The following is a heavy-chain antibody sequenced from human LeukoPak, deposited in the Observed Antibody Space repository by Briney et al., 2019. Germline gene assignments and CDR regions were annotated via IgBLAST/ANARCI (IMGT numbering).Heavy chain of an antibody. CDR2: ISGSGGST. V-gene: IGHV3-23*01. CDR3: AKVSSVVVIGFDYFDY. J-gene: IGHJ4*02. CDR1: GFTFSSYW. D-gene: IGHD3-22*01. Sequence: GGSLRLSCAASGFTFSSYWMSWVRQAPGKGLEWVSAISGSGGSTYYADSVKGRFTISRDNSKNTLYLQMNSLRAEDTAVYYCAKVSSVVVIGFDYFDYWGQGTLVTVSS.